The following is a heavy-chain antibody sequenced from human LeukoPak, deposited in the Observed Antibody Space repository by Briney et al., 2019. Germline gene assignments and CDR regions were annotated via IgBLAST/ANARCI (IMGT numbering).Heavy chain of an antibody. D-gene: IGHD2-21*02. J-gene: IGHJ6*02. CDR2: ISSSSSYI. Sequence: GGSLRLSCAASGFTFSSYSMNWVRQAPGKGLEWVSSISSSSSYIYYADSVKGRFTISRDNAKNSLYLQMNSLRAEDTAVYYCAKIYCGGDCYSYYYYGMDVWGQGTTVTVSS. CDR1: GFTFSSYS. CDR3: AKIYCGGDCYSYYYYGMDV. V-gene: IGHV3-21*04.